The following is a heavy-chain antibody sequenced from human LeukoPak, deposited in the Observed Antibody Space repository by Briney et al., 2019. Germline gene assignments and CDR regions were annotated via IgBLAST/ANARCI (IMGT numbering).Heavy chain of an antibody. Sequence: ASVKVSCKVSGYSLTELAMHWVRQAPGKGLEWMGGFDPEDGETIYAQKFQGRVTMTEDTSIDTAYMELSSLRSEDTAVYYCATHSYYYDSSDAYWGQGTLVTVSS. CDR1: GYSLTELA. D-gene: IGHD3-22*01. J-gene: IGHJ4*02. V-gene: IGHV1-24*01. CDR3: ATHSYYYDSSDAY. CDR2: FDPEDGET.